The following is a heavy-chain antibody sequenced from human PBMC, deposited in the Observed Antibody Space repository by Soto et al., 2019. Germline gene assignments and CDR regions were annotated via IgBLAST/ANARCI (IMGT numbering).Heavy chain of an antibody. D-gene: IGHD3-10*01. CDR2: ISGSGGST. Sequence: GGSLRLSCAASGFTFSTYAMAWVRQAPGKGLEWVSVISGSGGSTYYADSVKGRFTISRDNSKNTLYLQMNSLRAEDTAVYYCAKDSGIWFGELFKGEVDYYGMDVWGQGTTVTVSS. CDR3: AKDSGIWFGELFKGEVDYYGMDV. CDR1: GFTFSTYA. V-gene: IGHV3-23*01. J-gene: IGHJ6*02.